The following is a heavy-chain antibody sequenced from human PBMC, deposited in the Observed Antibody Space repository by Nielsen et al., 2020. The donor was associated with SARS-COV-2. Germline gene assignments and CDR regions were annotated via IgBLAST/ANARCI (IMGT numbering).Heavy chain of an antibody. V-gene: IGHV3-30-3*01. CDR1: GFTFSSYA. Sequence: GESLKISCAASGFTFSSYAMHWVRQAPGKGLEWVAVISYDGSNKYYADSVKGRFTISRDNSKNTLYLQMNSLRAEDTAVYYCAKDYEVDSSCYIFDYWGQGTLVTVSS. D-gene: IGHD3-22*01. J-gene: IGHJ4*02. CDR3: AKDYEVDSSCYIFDY. CDR2: ISYDGSNK.